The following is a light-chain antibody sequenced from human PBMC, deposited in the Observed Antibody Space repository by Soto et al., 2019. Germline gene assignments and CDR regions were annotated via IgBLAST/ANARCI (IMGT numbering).Light chain of an antibody. V-gene: IGLV4-69*01. J-gene: IGLJ7*01. CDR3: QTWGTGIAV. CDR1: SGHSSYA. Sequence: QPVLTQSPSASASLGASVKLTCTLSSGHSSYAIAWLQQQPEKGPRYLMKLNSDGSHSKGDGIPDRFSGSTSGAERYLTISSLQSEDAADYYCQTWGTGIAVFGGGTQLTVL. CDR2: LNSDGSH.